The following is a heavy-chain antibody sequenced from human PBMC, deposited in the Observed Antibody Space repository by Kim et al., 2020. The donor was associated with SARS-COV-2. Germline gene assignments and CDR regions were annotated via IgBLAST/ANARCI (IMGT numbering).Heavy chain of an antibody. V-gene: IGHV4-4*02. D-gene: IGHD1-1*01. CDR2: IYHSGST. J-gene: IGHJ6*02. CDR3: ARTPSPWMSWTNYYYYGMDV. CDR1: GGSISSSNW. Sequence: SETLSLTCAVSGGSISSSNWWSWVRQPPGKGLEWIGEIYHSGSTNYNPSLKSRVTISVDKSKNQFSLKLSSVTAADTAVYYCARTPSPWMSWTNYYYYGMDVWGQGTTVTVSS.